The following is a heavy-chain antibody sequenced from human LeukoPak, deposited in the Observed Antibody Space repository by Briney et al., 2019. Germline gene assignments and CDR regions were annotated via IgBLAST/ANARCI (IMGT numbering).Heavy chain of an antibody. J-gene: IGHJ5*02. CDR3: ARFIPSSGIDP. D-gene: IGHD3-10*02. CDR1: GGSISSNY. CDR2: SSYTGST. V-gene: IGHV4-59*01. Sequence: SETLSLTCTVSGGSISSNYWSWIRQPPGKGLEWITYSSYTGSTNYNPSLKSRVTISVDTSKNQFSLRLRSVTAADTAVYYCARFIPSSGIDPWGQGSLVTVSS.